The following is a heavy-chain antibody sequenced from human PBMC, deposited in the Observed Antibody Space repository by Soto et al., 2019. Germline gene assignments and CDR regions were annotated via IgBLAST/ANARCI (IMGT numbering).Heavy chain of an antibody. J-gene: IGHJ4*02. V-gene: IGHV3-48*02. Sequence: GGFLRLSCAASGFTFSSYSMNWVRQAPGKGLEWVSYISSSSSTIYYADSVKGRFTISRDNAKNSLYLQMNSLRDEDTAVYYCARGGRYYYDSSGYYFDYWGQGTLVTVSS. CDR2: ISSSSSTI. D-gene: IGHD3-22*01. CDR3: ARGGRYYYDSSGYYFDY. CDR1: GFTFSSYS.